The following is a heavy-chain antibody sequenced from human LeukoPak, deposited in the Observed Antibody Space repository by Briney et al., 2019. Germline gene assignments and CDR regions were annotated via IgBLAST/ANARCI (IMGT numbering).Heavy chain of an antibody. CDR3: VKDSPPRYSGSPPAY. D-gene: IGHD1-26*01. CDR1: GFTFSSYW. V-gene: IGHV3-7*03. Sequence: GGSLRLSCAASGFTFSSYWMSWVRQAPGKGLEWVANINKDGGEKYYVDSVKGRFAISRDNAKNSLYLQMNSLRADDTAVYYCVKDSPPRYSGSPPAYWGQGTLVTVSS. J-gene: IGHJ4*02. CDR2: INKDGGEK.